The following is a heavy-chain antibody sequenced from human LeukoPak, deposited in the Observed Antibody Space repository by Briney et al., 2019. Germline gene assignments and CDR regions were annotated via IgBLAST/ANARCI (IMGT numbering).Heavy chain of an antibody. CDR3: ARPSVAGPPQYYFDY. J-gene: IGHJ4*02. CDR1: GFTFDDYA. Sequence: GRSLRLSCAASGFTFDDYAMHWVRQAPGKGLEWVSGISWNSGSIGYADSVKGRFTISRDNAKNSLYLQMNSLRAEDAAVYYCARPSVAGPPQYYFDYWGQGTLVTVSS. D-gene: IGHD6-19*01. CDR2: ISWNSGSI. V-gene: IGHV3-9*01.